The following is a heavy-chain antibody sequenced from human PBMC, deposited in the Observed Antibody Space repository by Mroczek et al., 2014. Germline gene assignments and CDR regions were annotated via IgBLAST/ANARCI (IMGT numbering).Heavy chain of an antibody. Sequence: QVQLQHGAAGLLKPSETLSLTCAVYGGSFSGYYWSWIRQPPGKGLEWIGEINHSGSTNYNPSLKSRVTISVDTSKNQFSLKLSSVTAADTAVYYCASGRGYSYGGPLDYWGQGTLVTVSS. CDR1: GGSFSGYY. CDR2: INHSGST. V-gene: IGHV4-34*01. J-gene: IGHJ4*02. CDR3: ASGRGYSYGGPLDY. D-gene: IGHD5-18*01.